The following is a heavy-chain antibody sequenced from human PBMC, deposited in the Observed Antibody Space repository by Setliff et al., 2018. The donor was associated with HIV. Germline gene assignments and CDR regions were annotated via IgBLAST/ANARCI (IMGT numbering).Heavy chain of an antibody. D-gene: IGHD3-22*01. CDR2: IKSKTDGGTT. CDR3: TTVNYYDSSGFYFDY. Sequence: LRLSCAASGFTFSNAWMSWVRQAPGKGLEWVGRIKSKTDGGTTDYAAPVKGRFTISRDDSKNTLYLQMNSLKTEDTAVYYCTTVNYYDSSGFYFDYWGQGTLVTVSS. CDR1: GFTFSNAW. J-gene: IGHJ4*02. V-gene: IGHV3-15*01.